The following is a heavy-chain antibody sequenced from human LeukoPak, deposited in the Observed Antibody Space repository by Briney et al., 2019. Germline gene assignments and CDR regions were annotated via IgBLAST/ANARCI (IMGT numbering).Heavy chain of an antibody. CDR3: AREGSGSYYIDY. V-gene: IGHV3-74*01. J-gene: IGHJ4*02. CDR1: GFTFSSYS. CDR2: IYIDGSTT. D-gene: IGHD1-26*01. Sequence: GGSLRLSCAASGFTFSSYSMNWVRQVPGKGLVWVSRIYIDGSTTSYADSVKGRFTISRDNAKNTLYLQMNSLRADDTAVYYCAREGSGSYYIDYWGQGTLVTVSS.